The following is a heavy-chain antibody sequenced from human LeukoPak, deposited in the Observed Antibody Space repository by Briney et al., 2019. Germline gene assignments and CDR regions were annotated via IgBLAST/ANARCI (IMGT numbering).Heavy chain of an antibody. CDR2: IYFSGST. V-gene: IGHV4-30-4*01. Sequence: SESLSLTSTVSGGSISSGDYYWSWIRQPPGKGLEWIGFIYFSGSTYYNPSLKSRVTISVDTSKNQFTLKLSAVTAADTSVYYCARVPSTTHFDYWGQGTLVTVSS. CDR3: ARVPSTTHFDY. J-gene: IGHJ4*02. D-gene: IGHD1-26*01. CDR1: GGSISSGDYY.